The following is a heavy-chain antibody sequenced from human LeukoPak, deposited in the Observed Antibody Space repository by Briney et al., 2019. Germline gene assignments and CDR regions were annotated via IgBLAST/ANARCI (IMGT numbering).Heavy chain of an antibody. Sequence: GGSLRLSCAASGFTFDDCGMSWVRQAPGKGLEWVSGINWNGGSTGYADSVKGRFTISRDNAKNSLYLQMNSLRAEDTALYYCARGYYYDSSGYYYWDYFDYWGQGTLVTVSS. CDR1: GFTFDDCG. CDR3: ARGYYYDSSGYYYWDYFDY. V-gene: IGHV3-20*04. J-gene: IGHJ4*02. D-gene: IGHD3-22*01. CDR2: INWNGGST.